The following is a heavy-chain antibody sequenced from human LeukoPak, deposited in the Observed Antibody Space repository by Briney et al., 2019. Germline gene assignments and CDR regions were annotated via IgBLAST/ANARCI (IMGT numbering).Heavy chain of an antibody. J-gene: IGHJ4*02. CDR3: ASVRSYGSGSYPY. D-gene: IGHD3-10*01. CDR1: GGSFSGYY. V-gene: IGHV4-34*01. CDR2: INHSGST. Sequence: SETLSLTCAVYGGSFSGYYWSWIRQPPGKGLEWIGEINHSGSTNYNPSLKSRVTISVDTSKSQFSLKLSSVTAADTAVYYCASVRSYGSGSYPYWGQGTLVTVSS.